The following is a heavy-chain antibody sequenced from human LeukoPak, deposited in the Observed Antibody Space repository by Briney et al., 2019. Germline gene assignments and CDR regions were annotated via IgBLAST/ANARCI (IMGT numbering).Heavy chain of an antibody. CDR1: GYTFSNYT. J-gene: IGHJ4*02. Sequence: ASVKVSCKASGYTFSNYTLNWVRQAPGQGLEWMGWINTNTGNPTYAQGFTGRFVFSLDTSVSTAYLQISSLKAEDTAVYYCARDMARLTSCPDYWGQGTLVTVSS. D-gene: IGHD2-2*01. V-gene: IGHV7-4-1*02. CDR3: ARDMARLTSCPDY. CDR2: INTNTGNP.